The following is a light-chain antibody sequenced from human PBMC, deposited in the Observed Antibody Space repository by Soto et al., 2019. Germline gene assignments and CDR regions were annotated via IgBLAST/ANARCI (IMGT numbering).Light chain of an antibody. Sequence: QTVVTPESSFSVSPGGTVTLTCCLISGSVSTANNPNWYQQTPGQAPRTLIYSTSTRSSGVPDRFSGSILGNKAALTITGAQADDESDYYCALFMGNGISVFGTGTKVTVL. J-gene: IGLJ1*01. CDR1: SGSVSTANN. CDR2: STS. V-gene: IGLV8-61*01. CDR3: ALFMGNGISV.